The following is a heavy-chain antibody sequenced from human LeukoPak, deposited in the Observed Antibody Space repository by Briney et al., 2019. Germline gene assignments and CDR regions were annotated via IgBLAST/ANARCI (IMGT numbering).Heavy chain of an antibody. J-gene: IGHJ3*02. CDR2: IFYSGST. D-gene: IGHD6-19*01. CDR1: GGSISSFY. Sequence: SETLSLTCTVSGGSISSFYWSWIRQPPGEGLELIGYIFYSGSTHYNPSLGSRVTISAYTSKNQFSLRLRSVTAADTAVYYCAKYAWGWLDIWGQGTMVTVSS. CDR3: AKYAWGWLDI. V-gene: IGHV4-59*08.